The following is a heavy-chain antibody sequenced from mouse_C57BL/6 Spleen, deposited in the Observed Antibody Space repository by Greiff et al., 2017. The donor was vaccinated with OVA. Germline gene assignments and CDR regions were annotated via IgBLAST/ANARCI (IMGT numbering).Heavy chain of an antibody. CDR2: IDPSDSYT. D-gene: IGHD2-10*02. J-gene: IGHJ1*03. CDR1: GYTFTSYW. V-gene: IGHV1-50*01. Sequence: QVQLKQPGAELVKPGASVKLSCKASGYTFTSYWMQWVKQRPGQGLEWIGEIDPSDSYTNYNQKFKGKATLTVDTSSSTAYMQLSSLTSEDSAVYYCARGPYGNWYFDVWGTGTTVTVSS. CDR3: ARGPYGNWYFDV.